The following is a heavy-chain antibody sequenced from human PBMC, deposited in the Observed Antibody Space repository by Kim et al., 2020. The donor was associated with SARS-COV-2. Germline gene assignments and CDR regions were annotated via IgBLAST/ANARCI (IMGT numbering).Heavy chain of an antibody. CDR2: ISYDGSNK. Sequence: GGSLRLSCAASGFTFSSYAMNWVRQAPGKGLEWVAVISYDGSNKYYADSVKGRFTISRDNSKNTLYLQMNSLRAEDTAVYYCAREGPLFGSSWPEDYWGQGTLVTVSS. CDR1: GFTFSSYA. J-gene: IGHJ4*02. D-gene: IGHD6-13*01. CDR3: AREGPLFGSSWPEDY. V-gene: IGHV3-30-3*01.